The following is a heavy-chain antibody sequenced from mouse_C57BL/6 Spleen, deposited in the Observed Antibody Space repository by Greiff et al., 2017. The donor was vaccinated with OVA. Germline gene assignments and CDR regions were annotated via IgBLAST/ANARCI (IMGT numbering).Heavy chain of an antibody. CDR2: IHPNSGST. D-gene: IGHD1-1*01. CDR1: GYTFTSYW. V-gene: IGHV1-64*01. Sequence: QVHVKQPGAELVKPGASVKLSCKASGYTFTSYWMHWVKQRPGQGLEWIGMIHPNSGSTNYNEKFKSKATLTVDKSSSTAYMQLSSLTSEDSAVYYCARGGSSPYAMDDWGQGTSVTVSS. J-gene: IGHJ4*01. CDR3: ARGGSSPYAMDD.